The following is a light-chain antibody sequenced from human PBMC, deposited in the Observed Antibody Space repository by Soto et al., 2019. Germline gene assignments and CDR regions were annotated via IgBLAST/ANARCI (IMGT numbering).Light chain of an antibody. V-gene: IGKV3-15*01. CDR2: GAS. J-gene: IGKJ1*01. Sequence: EIVMTRSPATLSVSPGERATLSCRASQSVSSNLAWYQQKPGQAPRLLIYGASTRATGIPGRFSGSGSGTEFTLTISSLQSEDFAIYYCQQYNDWPLTFGQGTKV. CDR1: QSVSSN. CDR3: QQYNDWPLT.